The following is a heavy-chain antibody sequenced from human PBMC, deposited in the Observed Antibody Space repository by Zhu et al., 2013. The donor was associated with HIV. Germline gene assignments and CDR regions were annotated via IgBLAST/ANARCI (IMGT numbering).Heavy chain of an antibody. CDR3: AKGRDNFADH. J-gene: IGHJ4*02. D-gene: IGHD3-9*01. CDR1: GFTFSSYW. Sequence: EVQLVESGGGLVQPGGSLRLSCAASGFTFSSYWMTWVRQAPGKGLEWVANIRPSGSVKNYVDSVKGRFTISRDNSKNMLFFQMNSLRGEDTAVYYCAKGRDNFADHWGQGTLVTVSS. V-gene: IGHV3-7*01. CDR2: IRPSGSVK.